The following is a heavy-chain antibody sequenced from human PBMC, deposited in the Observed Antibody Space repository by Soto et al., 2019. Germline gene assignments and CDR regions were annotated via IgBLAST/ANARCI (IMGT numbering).Heavy chain of an antibody. Sequence: QVQLQESGPGLVKPSETLSLTCDITGKSISSYYCMWIRQPPGKGLESIGYMYYGQSASYNPSLKSRVTLAVDTSPNQCSLSLSSMTAADTAVYYCALRSMAVVPEYWGQGTLVAVSS. CDR3: ALRSMAVVPEY. CDR1: GKSISSYY. CDR2: MYYGQSA. V-gene: IGHV4-59*01. J-gene: IGHJ4*02. D-gene: IGHD3-22*01.